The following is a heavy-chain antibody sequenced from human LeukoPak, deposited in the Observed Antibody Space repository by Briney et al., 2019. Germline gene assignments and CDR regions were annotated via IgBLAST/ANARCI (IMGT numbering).Heavy chain of an antibody. CDR3: ARDPPSQTLPRYYYYMDV. V-gene: IGHV1-69*05. Sequence: GASVKVSCKASGGTFSSYAISWVRQAPGQGLEWMGGIIPIFGTANYAQKFQGRVTITTDESTSTAYMELSSLRSEDTAVYYCARDPPSQTLPRYYYYMDVWGKETTVTVSS. CDR2: IIPIFGTA. CDR1: GGTFSSYA. J-gene: IGHJ6*03.